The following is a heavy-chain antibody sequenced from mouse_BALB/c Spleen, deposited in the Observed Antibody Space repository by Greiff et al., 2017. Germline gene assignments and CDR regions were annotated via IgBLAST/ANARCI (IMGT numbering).Heavy chain of an antibody. Sequence: EVQLQESGPGLVKPSQSLSLTCTVTGYSITSDYAWNWIRQFPGNKLEWMGYISYSGSTSYNPSLKSRISITRDTSKNQFFLQLNSVTTEDTATYYCARAPFITTWYFDVWGAGTTVTVAS. CDR2: ISYSGST. D-gene: IGHD1-1*01. CDR3: ARAPFITTWYFDV. CDR1: GYSITSDYA. V-gene: IGHV3-2*02. J-gene: IGHJ1*01.